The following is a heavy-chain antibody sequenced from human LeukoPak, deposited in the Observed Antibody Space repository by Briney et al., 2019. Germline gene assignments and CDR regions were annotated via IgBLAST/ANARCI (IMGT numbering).Heavy chain of an antibody. D-gene: IGHD6-13*01. Sequence: LTGGSLRLSCAASGFTVGSNYMCWVRQAPGKGLEWVSVIYSGGSTYYADSVKGRFTISRDNSKNTLYLQMNSLRAEDTAVYYCARLPRGAAAGTLDYWGQGTLVTVSS. V-gene: IGHV3-66*01. CDR2: IYSGGST. J-gene: IGHJ4*02. CDR1: GFTVGSNY. CDR3: ARLPRGAAAGTLDY.